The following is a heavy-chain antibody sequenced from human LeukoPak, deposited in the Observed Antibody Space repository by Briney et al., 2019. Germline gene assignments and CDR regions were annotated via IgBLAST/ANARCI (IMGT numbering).Heavy chain of an antibody. CDR2: IYSIGST. J-gene: IGHJ4*02. CDR1: GGSISSGGYY. V-gene: IGHV4-61*02. CDR3: ARDQTYSGSGIYTYFDY. Sequence: SETLSLTCTVSGGSISSGGYYWSWIRQPAGKGLEYLGRIYSIGSTNYNPSLRSRVTISVDTSKNHFSLKLSSVTAADTAVYYCARDQTYSGSGIYTYFDYWGQGILVTVSS. D-gene: IGHD3-10*01.